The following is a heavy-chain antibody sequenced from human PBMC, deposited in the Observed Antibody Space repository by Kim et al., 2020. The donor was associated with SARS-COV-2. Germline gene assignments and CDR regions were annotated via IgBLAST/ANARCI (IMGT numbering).Heavy chain of an antibody. Sequence: GGSLRLSCAASGFTFDDYAMHWVRQAPGKGLEWVSGISWNSGSIGYADSVKGRFTISRDNAKNSLYLQMNSLRAEDTALYYCAKVDITMVRGVHSGLRDDAFDIWGQGTMVTVSS. J-gene: IGHJ3*02. D-gene: IGHD3-10*01. V-gene: IGHV3-9*01. CDR1: GFTFDDYA. CDR3: AKVDITMVRGVHSGLRDDAFDI. CDR2: ISWNSGSI.